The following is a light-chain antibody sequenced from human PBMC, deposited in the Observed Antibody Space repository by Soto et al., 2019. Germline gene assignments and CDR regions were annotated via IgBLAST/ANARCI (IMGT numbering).Light chain of an antibody. CDR3: QQYDDLPLT. J-gene: IGKJ4*01. CDR2: DAS. CDR1: QNINNY. Sequence: DIQMTQSPSSLSASGRDRVTITCQASQNINNYLNWYQQKPGQAPRLLIYDASNLETGVPSRFSGSGSGTHFTFTISSLQPEDVDTYYCQQYDDLPLTFGGGTRVEI. V-gene: IGKV1-33*01.